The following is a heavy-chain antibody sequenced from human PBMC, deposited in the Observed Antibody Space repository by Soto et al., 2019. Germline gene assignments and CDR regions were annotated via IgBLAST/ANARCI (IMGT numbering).Heavy chain of an antibody. CDR2: IIPILGIA. V-gene: IGHV1-69*08. CDR1: GGTFSSYT. D-gene: IGHD3-10*01. J-gene: IGHJ4*02. Sequence: QVQLVQSGAEVKKPGSSVKVSCKASGGTFSSYTISWVRQAPGQGLEWMGRIIPILGIANYAQNCQGRVTITADKSTSTAYMELSSLRSEDTAVYYCARDRSIGSGSYFDYWGQGTLVTVSS. CDR3: ARDRSIGSGSYFDY.